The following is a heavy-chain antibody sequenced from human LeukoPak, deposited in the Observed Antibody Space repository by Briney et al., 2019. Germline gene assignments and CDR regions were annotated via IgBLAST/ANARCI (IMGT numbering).Heavy chain of an antibody. CDR2: ISWSSGSI. CDR3: ARVGHSGSYYAY. CDR1: GFTFDDYA. V-gene: IGHV3-9*01. Sequence: PGRSLRLSCAASGFTFDDYAMHWVRQAPGKGLEWVSGISWSSGSIDYADSVKGRFTISRDNAKNSLYLQMNSLRAEDTAVYYCARVGHSGSYYAYWGQGTLVTVSS. D-gene: IGHD1-26*01. J-gene: IGHJ4*02.